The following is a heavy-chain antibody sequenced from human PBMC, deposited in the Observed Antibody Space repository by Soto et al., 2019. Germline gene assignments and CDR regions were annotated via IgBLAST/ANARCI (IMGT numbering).Heavy chain of an antibody. CDR3: ARGVVPAALPYHFYYYMDV. CDR2: ISAYNGNT. J-gene: IGHJ6*03. V-gene: IGHV1-18*01. Sequence: ASVKVSCKASGYTFTSYGISWVRQVPGQGLEWMGWISAYNGNTNYAQKLQGRVTMTTDTSTSTAYMELRSLRSDDTAVYYCARGVVPAALPYHFYYYMDVWGKGTTVTVSS. D-gene: IGHD2-2*01. CDR1: GYTFTSYG.